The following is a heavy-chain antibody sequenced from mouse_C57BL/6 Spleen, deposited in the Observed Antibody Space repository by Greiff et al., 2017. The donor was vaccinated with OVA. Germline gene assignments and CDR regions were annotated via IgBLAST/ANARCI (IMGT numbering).Heavy chain of an antibody. Sequence: QVHVKQSGAELVKPGASVKISCKASGYAFSSYWMNWVKQRPGKGLEWIGQIYPGDGDTNYNGKFKGKATLTADKSSSTAYMQLSSLTSEDSAVYFCARNYDYDEGCYYAMDYWGQGTSVTVSS. D-gene: IGHD2-4*01. V-gene: IGHV1-80*01. CDR3: ARNYDYDEGCYYAMDY. CDR2: IYPGDGDT. CDR1: GYAFSSYW. J-gene: IGHJ4*01.